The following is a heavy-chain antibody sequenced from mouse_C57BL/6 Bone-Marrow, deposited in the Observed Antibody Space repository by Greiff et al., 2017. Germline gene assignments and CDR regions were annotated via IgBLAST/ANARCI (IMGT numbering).Heavy chain of an antibody. Sequence: VQLQQSGPELVKPGASVKISCKASGYSFTGYYMNWVKQSPEKSLEWIGEINPSTGGTTYNQKFKAKATLTVDKSSSTAYMQIKSLTSDDSAVYYCSPGVTTPYYFDYWGQGTTLTVSS. CDR1: GYSFTGYY. V-gene: IGHV1-42*01. CDR2: INPSTGGT. D-gene: IGHD2-12*01. J-gene: IGHJ2*01. CDR3: SPGVTTPYYFDY.